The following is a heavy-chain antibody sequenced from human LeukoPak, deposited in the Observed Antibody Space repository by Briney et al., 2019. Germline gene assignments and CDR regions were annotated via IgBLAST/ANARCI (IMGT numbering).Heavy chain of an antibody. V-gene: IGHV1-18*01. J-gene: IGHJ1*01. Sequence: GASVKVSCKASGYTFTSYGISWVRQAPGQGLEWMGWISAYNGNTNYAQKLQGRVTMTADTSTSTAYMELRSLRSDDTAVYYCARTGKKWWEPQPSGGYFQHWGQGTLVTVSS. CDR1: GYTFTSYG. D-gene: IGHD2-15*01. CDR2: ISAYNGNT. CDR3: ARTGKKWWEPQPSGGYFQH.